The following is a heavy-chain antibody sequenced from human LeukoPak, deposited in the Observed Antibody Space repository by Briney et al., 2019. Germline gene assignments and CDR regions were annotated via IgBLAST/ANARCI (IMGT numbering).Heavy chain of an antibody. Sequence: GGSLRLSCKGSGYSFTSYWISWVRQMPGKGLEWMGRIDPSDSYTNYSPSFQGHVTISADKSMSTAYLQWSSLKASDTAMYYCARTALMITFGGVIVIPPDYWGQGTLVIVSS. CDR1: GYSFTSYW. J-gene: IGHJ4*02. CDR3: ARTALMITFGGVIVIPPDY. V-gene: IGHV5-10-1*01. CDR2: IDPSDSYT. D-gene: IGHD3-16*02.